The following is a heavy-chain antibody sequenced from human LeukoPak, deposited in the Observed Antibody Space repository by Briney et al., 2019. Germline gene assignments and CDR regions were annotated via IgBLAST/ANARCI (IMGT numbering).Heavy chain of an antibody. J-gene: IGHJ6*03. D-gene: IGHD3-22*01. CDR1: GGSFSGYY. CDR3: AGGYYDSSGYYYYYMDV. V-gene: IGHV4-34*01. CDR2: INHSGST. Sequence: SETLSLACAVYGGSFSGYYWSWIRQPPRKGLEWIGEINHSGSTNYNPSLKSRVTISVDTSKNQFSLKLSSVTAADTAVYYCAGGYYDSSGYYYYYMDVWGKGTTVTVSS.